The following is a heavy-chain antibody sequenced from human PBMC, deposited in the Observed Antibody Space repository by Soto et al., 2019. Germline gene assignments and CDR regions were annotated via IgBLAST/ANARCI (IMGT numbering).Heavy chain of an antibody. V-gene: IGHV3-30-3*01. J-gene: IGHJ4*02. CDR1: GFTFSSYA. CDR2: ISYDGSNK. CDR3: SRPRYYYDSSGYYYDY. Sequence: GGSLRLSCAASGFTFSSYAMHWARQAPGKGLEWVAVISYDGSNKYYADSVNGRFTISRDNSKNTLYLQMNSMRAEDTAVYYCSRPRYYYDSSGYYYDYWGQGTLVTVSS. D-gene: IGHD3-22*01.